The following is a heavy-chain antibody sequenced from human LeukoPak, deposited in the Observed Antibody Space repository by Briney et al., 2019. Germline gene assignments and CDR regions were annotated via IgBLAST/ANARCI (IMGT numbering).Heavy chain of an antibody. CDR2: INPSGGST. V-gene: IGHV1-46*01. D-gene: IGHD6-13*01. Sequence: ASVKVSCKASGYTFTSYYMHWVRQAPGQGLEWMGIINPSGGSTSYAQKFQGRVTMTRDTATSTVYMELSSLRSEDTAVYYCASGAAANPYYYYYYMDVWGKGTTVTISS. J-gene: IGHJ6*03. CDR1: GYTFTSYY. CDR3: ASGAAANPYYYYYYMDV.